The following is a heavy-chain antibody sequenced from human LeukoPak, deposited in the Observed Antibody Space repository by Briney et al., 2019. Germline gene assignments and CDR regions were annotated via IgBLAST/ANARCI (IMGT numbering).Heavy chain of an antibody. J-gene: IGHJ1*01. Sequence: GGSLRLSCAASGFSFSTYSMNWVRQAPGKGPEWGFSISSSSGDIYYGDSVKGRFTISRGNAKNSLYLQMNSLRVEDTAVYYCARDGSGYCSGGSCYSAEYFQHWGQGTLVTVSS. CDR2: ISSSSGDI. V-gene: IGHV3-21*01. CDR3: ARDGSGYCSGGSCYSAEYFQH. CDR1: GFSFSTYS. D-gene: IGHD2-15*01.